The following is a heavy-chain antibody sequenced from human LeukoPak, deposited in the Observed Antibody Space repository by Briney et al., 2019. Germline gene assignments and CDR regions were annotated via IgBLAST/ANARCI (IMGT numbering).Heavy chain of an antibody. CDR3: ARGPYSLRGLDI. V-gene: IGHV3-53*01. CDR2: IYSGGNT. D-gene: IGHD3-16*02. J-gene: IGHJ3*02. CDR1: GFTVSSSF. Sequence: GGSLRLSCAASGFTVSSSFMIWVRQAPGVGLEWVSVIYSGGNTYYADSVRDRFTISRDNSKNTLYLQMNSLRAEDTAVYYCARGPYSLRGLDILGQGTVVTVSS.